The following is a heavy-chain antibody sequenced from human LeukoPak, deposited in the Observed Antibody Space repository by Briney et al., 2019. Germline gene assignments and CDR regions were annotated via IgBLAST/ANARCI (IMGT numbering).Heavy chain of an antibody. D-gene: IGHD5-18*01. CDR1: GYSTSSGYY. Sequence: SETLSLTCAVSGYSTSSGYYWGWIRQPPGKGLEWIGSIYHSGSTYYNPSLKSRVTISVDTSKNQFSLKLSSVTAADTAVYYCARLYSYGYLDYWGQGTLVTVSS. CDR2: IYHSGST. J-gene: IGHJ4*02. CDR3: ARLYSYGYLDY. V-gene: IGHV4-38-2*01.